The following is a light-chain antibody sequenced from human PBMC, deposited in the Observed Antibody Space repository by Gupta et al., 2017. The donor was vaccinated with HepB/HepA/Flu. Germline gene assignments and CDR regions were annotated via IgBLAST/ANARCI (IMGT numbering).Light chain of an antibody. CDR2: GAS. CDR3: QQYGSSSWT. CDR1: QSVSSSY. J-gene: IGKJ1*01. V-gene: IGKV3-20*01. Sequence: EIVLTQSLGTLSLSPGERATLSCRASQSVSSSYLAWYQQKPGQAPRLLIYGASSGSGTDFTLTISRLEPEDFAVYYCQQYGSSSWTFGQGTKVEIK.